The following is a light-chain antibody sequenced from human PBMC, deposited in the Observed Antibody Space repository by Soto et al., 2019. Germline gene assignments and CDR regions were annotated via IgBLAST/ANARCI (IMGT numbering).Light chain of an antibody. V-gene: IGLV2-14*01. J-gene: IGLJ1*01. CDR1: SRDIGNYNY. CDR2: EVR. CDR3: TSYTSSSPYV. Sequence: QSALTQPASVSGSPGQSITISCTGTSRDIGNYNYVSWYQHHPGKAPKLIIYEVRNRPSGISNRFSGSKSGNTASLTISGLQAEDEADYYCTSYTSSSPYVFGTGTKLTVL.